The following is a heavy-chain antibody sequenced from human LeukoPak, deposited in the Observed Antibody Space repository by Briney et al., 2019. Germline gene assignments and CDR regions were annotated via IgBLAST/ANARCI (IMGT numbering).Heavy chain of an antibody. CDR3: ARVRTDLRGELLWFGESGWVPNWFDP. D-gene: IGHD3-10*01. CDR2: IFHSGST. V-gene: IGHV4-4*02. Sequence: PSETLSLTCAVSGDSVTSSHWWSWVRQSPRKGLEWLGEIFHSGSTSYNPSLKSRITISVDKSKNQFSLELSSVSAADTAVYYCARVRTDLRGELLWFGESGWVPNWFDPWGQGTLVTVSS. J-gene: IGHJ5*02. CDR1: GDSVTSSHW.